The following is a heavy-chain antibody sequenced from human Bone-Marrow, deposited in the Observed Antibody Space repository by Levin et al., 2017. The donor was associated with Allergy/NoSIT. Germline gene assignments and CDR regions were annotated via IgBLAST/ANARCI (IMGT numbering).Heavy chain of an antibody. CDR3: ARDIRVPGDYLYFDF. D-gene: IGHD1-26*01. CDR2: ISYSGGP. J-gene: IGHJ4*02. Sequence: SETLSLTCTVSGGSISSYYWSWIRQTPGKGLEWIGQISYSGGPNYNPSLRTRVTMSIYTSKNQFSLSLTSVTAADTALYFCARDIRVPGDYLYFDFWGQGTLVTVSS. CDR1: GGSISSYY. V-gene: IGHV4-59*01.